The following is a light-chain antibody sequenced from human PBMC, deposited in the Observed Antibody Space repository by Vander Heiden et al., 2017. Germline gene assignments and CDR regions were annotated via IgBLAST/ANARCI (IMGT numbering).Light chain of an antibody. V-gene: IGKV1-16*01. J-gene: IGKJ4*02. CDR1: QDINNY. Sequence: SQLSLSPSSLSASVGDRVTITCRTSQDINNYLVWYQQKPGKAPRALIFAASSLQSGVPSTFSGSRSGTDFTLTISSLQTEDFATYYCQQYDAYPRTFGGGTKVEIK. CDR3: QQYDAYPRT. CDR2: AAS.